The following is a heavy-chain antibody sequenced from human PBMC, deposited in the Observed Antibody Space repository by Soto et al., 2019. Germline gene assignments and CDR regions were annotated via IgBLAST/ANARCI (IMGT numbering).Heavy chain of an antibody. V-gene: IGHV1-2*02. CDR3: ARDHQELILYNWFDP. CDR1: GYTFAGYY. CDR2: INTNSGDT. Sequence: QVQLVQSGAEVKKPGASVKVSCKASGYTFAGYYMHWVRQAPGQGLEWMGWINTNSGDTQYAQKFQGGVTMTSDTSISTAYMELRSLRVDDTAVYYCARDHQELILYNWFDPWGQGTRVNVSS. D-gene: IGHD1-7*01. J-gene: IGHJ5*02.